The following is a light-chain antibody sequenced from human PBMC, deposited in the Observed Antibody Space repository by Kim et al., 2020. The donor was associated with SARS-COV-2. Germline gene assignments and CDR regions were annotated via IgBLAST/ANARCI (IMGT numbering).Light chain of an antibody. CDR1: RGSIANNY. CDR3: QSYDNVRVF. Sequence: RTVTISCTRSRGSIANNYVQWYQQRPGSAPTIVMYEDNQRPSGVPDRFSASVDTSSNSASLTISGLKTEDEADYYCQSYDNVRVFFGGGTKLTVL. CDR2: EDN. J-gene: IGLJ2*01. V-gene: IGLV6-57*03.